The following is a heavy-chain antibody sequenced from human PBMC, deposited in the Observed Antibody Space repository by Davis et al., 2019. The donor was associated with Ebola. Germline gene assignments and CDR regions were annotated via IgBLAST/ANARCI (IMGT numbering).Heavy chain of an antibody. V-gene: IGHV3-23*01. J-gene: IGHJ3*02. CDR3: ARDPDDYVWGSYHLDAFDI. CDR2: LSGSGTTT. D-gene: IGHD3-16*02. CDR1: GFTFSSYV. Sequence: GESLKISCAASGFTFSSYVMSWVRQAPGKGLEWVSGLSGSGTTTDYADSVKGRFTISRDNSNNTVTLQMNSLRAEDTAVYYCARDPDDYVWGSYHLDAFDIWGQGTMVTVSS.